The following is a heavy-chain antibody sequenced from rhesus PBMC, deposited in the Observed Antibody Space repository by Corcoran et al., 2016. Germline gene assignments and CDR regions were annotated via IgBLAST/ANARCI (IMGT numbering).Heavy chain of an antibody. CDR1: GGYISTTYW. V-gene: IGHV4-93*02. CDR3: ARRSVTGHFDY. Sequence: VQLPESGPAVVKPSETLSLTFAVSGGYISTTYWWTWLRTSPGKGLEWIGEIYGGCGNTEYNPSLRSRVIISIDTSKNQLSLKLNSVTAADTAVYFCARRSVTGHFDYWGQGVLVTVPS. D-gene: IGHD4-35*01. J-gene: IGHJ4*01. CDR2: IYGGCGNT.